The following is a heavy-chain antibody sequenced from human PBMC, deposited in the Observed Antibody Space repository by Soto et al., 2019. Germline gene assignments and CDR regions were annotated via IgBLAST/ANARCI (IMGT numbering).Heavy chain of an antibody. CDR1: GGSFRGYY. J-gene: IGHJ4*02. CDR2: INHSGST. V-gene: IGHV4-34*01. CDR3: ARGLGYKAVAY. Sequence: QVQLQQWGAGLLKPSETLSLTCAVYGGSFRGYYWSWIRQPPGKGLEWIGEINHSGSTNYNPSLKSRVTISVDTSKNQFSLKLSSVTAADTAVYYCARGLGYKAVAYWGQGTLVTVSS. D-gene: IGHD6-19*01.